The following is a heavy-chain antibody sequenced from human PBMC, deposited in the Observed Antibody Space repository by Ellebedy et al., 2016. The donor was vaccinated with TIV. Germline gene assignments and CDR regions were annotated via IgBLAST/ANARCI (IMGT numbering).Heavy chain of an antibody. J-gene: IGHJ4*02. CDR2: IKEDGSEA. V-gene: IGHV3-7*03. CDR3: ARAGGRHSTGSGFY. Sequence: GESLKISCAASGFTFSGYWMSWVRQAPGKGLEWVANIKEDGSEAYYVDSVKGRFTISRDNAKNSLYLQMSNLRAEDTAVFYCARAGGRHSTGSGFYWGQGNRVTVST. D-gene: IGHD2-2*01. CDR1: GFTFSGYW.